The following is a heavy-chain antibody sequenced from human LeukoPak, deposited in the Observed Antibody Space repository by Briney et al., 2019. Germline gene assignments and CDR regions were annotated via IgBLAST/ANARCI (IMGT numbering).Heavy chain of an antibody. CDR1: GLSFTSYS. V-gene: IGHV3-48*02. J-gene: IGHJ3*02. D-gene: IGHD3-10*02. CDR3: ARAQTMFWEFDGFDI. CDR2: MTRSSAI. Sequence: GGSLRLSCTASGLSFTSYSMNWVRQAPGKGLEWVATMTRSSAIFYADSVKGRFTISRDNAKNSVYLQMNSLRDEDTAVYSCARAQTMFWEFDGFDIWGRGTKVTVSS.